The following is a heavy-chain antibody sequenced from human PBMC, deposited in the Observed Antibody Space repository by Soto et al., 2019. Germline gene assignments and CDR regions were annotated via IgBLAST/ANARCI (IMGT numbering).Heavy chain of an antibody. CDR1: GYTFTGYY. D-gene: IGHD2-15*01. Sequence: QVQLVQSGAEVKKPGASVKVSCKASGYTFTGYYMHWVRQAPGQGLEWMGWINPNSGGTNYAQKFQGWVNMTRDTSISTAYMELSRLRSDDTAVYYCARDGREGAGVVAATFPLDVWGKGTTVTVSS. J-gene: IGHJ6*04. CDR3: ARDGREGAGVVAATFPLDV. V-gene: IGHV1-2*04. CDR2: INPNSGGT.